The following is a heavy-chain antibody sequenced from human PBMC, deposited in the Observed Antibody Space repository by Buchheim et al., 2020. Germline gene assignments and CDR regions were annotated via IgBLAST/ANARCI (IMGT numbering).Heavy chain of an antibody. V-gene: IGHV1-46*01. Sequence: QVQLVQSGAEVKKPGASVKVSCKASGYTFTSYYMHWVRQAPGQGLEWMGIINPSGGSTSYAQKFQGRVTMTRDTSTSSVYMELSSLRSEDTAVYYCARESSIVVVPAAMVSDYWGQGTL. D-gene: IGHD2-2*01. CDR1: GYTFTSYY. J-gene: IGHJ4*02. CDR2: INPSGGST. CDR3: ARESSIVVVPAAMVSDY.